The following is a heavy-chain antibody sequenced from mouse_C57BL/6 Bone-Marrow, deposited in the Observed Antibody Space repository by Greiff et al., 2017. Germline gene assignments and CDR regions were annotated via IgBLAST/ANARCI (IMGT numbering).Heavy chain of an antibody. CDR1: GFSFNTYA. Sequence: EVQLVESGGGLVQPKGSLKLSCAASGFSFNTYAMNWVRQAPGKGLEWVARIRSKSNNYATYYADPVKDRFTLSRDESESMLYLQMNNWQAEDTAMYYCVGPEGYWFAYWGQGTLVTVAA. D-gene: IGHD2-2*01. CDR3: VGPEGYWFAY. CDR2: IRSKSNNYAT. J-gene: IGHJ3*01. V-gene: IGHV10-1*01.